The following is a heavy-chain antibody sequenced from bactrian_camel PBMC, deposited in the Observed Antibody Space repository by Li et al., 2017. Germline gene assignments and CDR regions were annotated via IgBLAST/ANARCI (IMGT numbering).Heavy chain of an antibody. CDR3: AADHSWLLVNFMEADFDY. CDR2: IDSDGIT. D-gene: IGHD2*01. V-gene: IGHV3S53*01. J-gene: IGHJ4*01. Sequence: HVQLVESGGGSVQAGGSLGLSCAVSGYTFSSECMGWFRENAKKEREGLATIDSDGITRYADSVKGRFAITQDNAKNTLYLQMESLKPEDTGVYYCAADHSWLLVNFMEADFDYWGSGTQVTVS. CDR1: GYTFSSEC.